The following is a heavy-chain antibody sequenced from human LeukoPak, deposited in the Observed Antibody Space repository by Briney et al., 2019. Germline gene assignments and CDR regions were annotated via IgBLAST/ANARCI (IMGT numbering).Heavy chain of an antibody. J-gene: IGHJ4*02. CDR2: INPSGGT. D-gene: IGHD1-26*01. V-gene: IGHV1-46*02. CDR3: ARAGIIVGAFDY. Sequence: ASVKVSCKASGYTFNMYNMHWVRQAPGQGLEWMGIINPSGGTSYAQKLQGRITMTRDTSTSTLYMELSSLRSEDTAVYYCARAGIIVGAFDYWGQGTLVTVSS. CDR1: GYTFNMYN.